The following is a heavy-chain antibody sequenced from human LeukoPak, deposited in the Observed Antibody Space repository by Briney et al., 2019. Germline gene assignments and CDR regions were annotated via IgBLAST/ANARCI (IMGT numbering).Heavy chain of an antibody. V-gene: IGHV3-30*02. CDR1: GFPFNAYN. J-gene: IGHJ4*02. CDR3: AKDGGRYRFDF. D-gene: IGHD3-16*02. Sequence: GGSLRLSCTAPGFPFNAYNIHWIRQSPGRGLEWVSFIRNDETEIHYADFAKGRFTISRDRSKNSVYLQMNSLRPDDTALYYCAKDGGRYRFDFWGQGTLVTVSS. CDR2: IRNDETEI.